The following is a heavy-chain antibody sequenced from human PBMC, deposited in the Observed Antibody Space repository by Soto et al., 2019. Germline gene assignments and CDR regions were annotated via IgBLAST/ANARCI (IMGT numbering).Heavy chain of an antibody. CDR1: GFTFSSYA. V-gene: IGHV3-23*01. CDR3: ARDRVVVAGDPSFFDY. Sequence: EVQLLESGGGLVQPGGSLRLSCAASGFTFSSYAMSWVRQAPGKGLEWVSAISGSGGSTYYADSVKGRFTISRDNSKNTLYLQMNSLRAEDTAVYYCARDRVVVAGDPSFFDYWGQGTLVTVSS. D-gene: IGHD2-15*01. CDR2: ISGSGGST. J-gene: IGHJ4*02.